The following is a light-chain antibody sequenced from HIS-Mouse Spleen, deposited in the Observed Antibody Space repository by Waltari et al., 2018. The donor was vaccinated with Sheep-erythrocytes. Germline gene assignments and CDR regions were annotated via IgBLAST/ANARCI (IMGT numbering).Light chain of an antibody. Sequence: SYELTQPPSVSVSRGQTASSTCSGDALPKKYAFWYQQKSGQAPVLVIYEDSKRPSGIPERFSGSSSGTMATLTISGAQVEDEADYYCYSTDSSGNHRVFGTGTKVTVL. CDR3: YSTDSSGNHRV. V-gene: IGLV3-10*01. CDR1: ALPKKY. J-gene: IGLJ1*01. CDR2: EDS.